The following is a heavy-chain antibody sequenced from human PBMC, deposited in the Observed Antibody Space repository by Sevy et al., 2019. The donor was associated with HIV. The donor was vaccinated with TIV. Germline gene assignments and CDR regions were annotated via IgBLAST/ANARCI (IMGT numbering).Heavy chain of an antibody. CDR3: ARAFGITIFGIDAFDI. V-gene: IGHV3-64*01. J-gene: IGHJ3*02. CDR1: GFTFSSYA. Sequence: GGSLRLSCAASGFTFSSYAMHWVRQAPGKGLEYVSAISSNGGSTYYANSVKGRFTISRDNPKNTRYLQMGSLRAEDMAVYYCARAFGITIFGIDAFDIWGQGTMVTVSS. CDR2: ISSNGGST. D-gene: IGHD3-3*01.